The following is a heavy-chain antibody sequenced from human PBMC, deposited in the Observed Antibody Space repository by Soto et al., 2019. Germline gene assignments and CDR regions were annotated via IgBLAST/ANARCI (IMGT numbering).Heavy chain of an antibody. V-gene: IGHV4-61*01. J-gene: IGHJ4*02. CDR3: ARAGRGVGLWFGELPTFLDY. CDR2: IYYSGST. CDR1: GGSVSSGSYY. Sequence: SETLSLTCTVSGGSVSSGSYYWSWIRQPPGKGLEWIGYIYYSGSTNYNPSLKSRVTISVDTSKNQFSLKLSSVTAADTAVYYCARAGRGVGLWFGELPTFLDYWGQGTLVTVSS. D-gene: IGHD3-10*01.